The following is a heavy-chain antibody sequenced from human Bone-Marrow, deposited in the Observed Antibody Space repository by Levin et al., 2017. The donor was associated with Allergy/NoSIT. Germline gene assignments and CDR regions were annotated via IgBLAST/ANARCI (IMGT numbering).Heavy chain of an antibody. CDR1: GYSFTSYW. J-gene: IGHJ4*02. CDR3: ARRNCSSTSCPGALDY. D-gene: IGHD2-2*01. CDR2: IYPGDSDT. Sequence: GESLKISCKGSGYSFTSYWIGWVRQMPGKGLEWMGIIYPGDSDTRYSPSFQGQVTISADKSISTAYLQWSSLKASDTAMYYCARRNCSSTSCPGALDYWGQGTLVTVSS. V-gene: IGHV5-51*01.